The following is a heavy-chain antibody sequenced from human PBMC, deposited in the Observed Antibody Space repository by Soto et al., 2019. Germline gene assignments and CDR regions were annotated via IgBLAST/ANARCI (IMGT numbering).Heavy chain of an antibody. CDR3: ARDRPYSYDSSAYPAFDY. J-gene: IGHJ4*02. CDR2: ISAYNGNT. CDR1: GYTFKSYG. Sequence: ASVKVSCKASGYTFKSYGVTWVRQAPGQGLEWMGWISAYNGNTNYAQKLQGRVTMTTDTSTSTAYMELRSLRSDDTAVYFCARDRPYSYDSSAYPAFDYWGQGTLVTVSS. D-gene: IGHD3-22*01. V-gene: IGHV1-18*01.